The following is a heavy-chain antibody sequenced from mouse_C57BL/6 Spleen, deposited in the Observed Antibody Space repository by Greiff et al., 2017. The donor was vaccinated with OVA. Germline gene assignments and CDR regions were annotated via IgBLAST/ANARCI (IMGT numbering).Heavy chain of an antibody. D-gene: IGHD2-1*01. V-gene: IGHV1-26*01. CDR3: SSGGNYVGFAY. J-gene: IGHJ3*01. CDR1: GYTFTDYY. Sequence: EVQLQQSGPELVKPGASVKISCKASGYTFTDYYMNWVNQTHGKSLEWIGDINPNYGGTCYNQKLKGQATLTVDKSSSTAYKGLRSQTSEKSAVYCCSSGGNYVGFAYWGQGTLVTVSA. CDR2: INPNYGGT.